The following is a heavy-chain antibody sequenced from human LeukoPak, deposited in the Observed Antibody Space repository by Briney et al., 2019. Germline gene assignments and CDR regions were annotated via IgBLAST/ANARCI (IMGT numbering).Heavy chain of an antibody. CDR2: IKQDGSEK. CDR1: GFTFSSYW. V-gene: IGHV3-7*01. Sequence: GGSLRLSCAASGFTFSSYWMSWVRQAPGKGLEWVANIKQDGSEKYYVVSVKGRFPISRDNAKNSLYLQMNSLRAEDTAVYYCARGPGRSNAFDIWGQGTMVTVSS. D-gene: IGHD3-10*01. CDR3: ARGPGRSNAFDI. J-gene: IGHJ3*02.